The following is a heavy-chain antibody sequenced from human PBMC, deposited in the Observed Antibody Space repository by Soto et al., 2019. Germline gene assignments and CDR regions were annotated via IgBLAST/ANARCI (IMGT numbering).Heavy chain of an antibody. J-gene: IGHJ5*02. CDR3: ARDRAYCGGDCYWWFDP. Sequence: GASVKVSCKASGGTFSSYAISWVRQAPGQGLEWMGGIIPIFGTANYAQKFQGRVTITADESTSTAYMELSSLRSEDTAVYYCARDRAYCGGDCYWWFDPWGQGTRVTV. CDR2: IIPIFGTA. D-gene: IGHD2-21*02. CDR1: GGTFSSYA. V-gene: IGHV1-69*13.